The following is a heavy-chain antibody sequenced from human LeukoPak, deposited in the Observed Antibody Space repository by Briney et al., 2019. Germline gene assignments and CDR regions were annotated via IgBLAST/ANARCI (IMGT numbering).Heavy chain of an antibody. CDR1: GFTLSSYG. Sequence: GGSLRLSCAASGFTLSSYGMHWVRQAPGKGLEWVAVISYDGSNKYYADSVKGRFTISRDNSKNTLYLQMNSLRAEDTAVYYCAKVMFDIVVVPAARAIDYWGQGTLVTVSS. J-gene: IGHJ4*02. V-gene: IGHV3-30*18. CDR2: ISYDGSNK. D-gene: IGHD2-2*01. CDR3: AKVMFDIVVVPAARAIDY.